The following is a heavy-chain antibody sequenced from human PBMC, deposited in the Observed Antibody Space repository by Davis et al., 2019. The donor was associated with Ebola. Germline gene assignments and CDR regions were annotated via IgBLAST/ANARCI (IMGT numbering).Heavy chain of an antibody. D-gene: IGHD1-26*01. CDR3: AKDTSNIWFDI. CDR2: ISTSGSST. J-gene: IGHJ3*02. V-gene: IGHV3-23*01. Sequence: PGGSLRLSCAVSGFTFRNYAMNWVRQAPGKGLEWVSAISTSGSSTYYADSVKGRFTISRDNSRNTLYLQMNGLRVEDTAIYYCAKDTSNIWFDIWGQGTMVTVSS. CDR1: GFTFRNYA.